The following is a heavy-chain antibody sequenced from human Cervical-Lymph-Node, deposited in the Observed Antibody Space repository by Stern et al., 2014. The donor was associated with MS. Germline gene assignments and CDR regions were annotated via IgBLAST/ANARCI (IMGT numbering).Heavy chain of an antibody. V-gene: IGHV3-30*18. D-gene: IGHD2-2*01. CDR1: GLTFSHYG. J-gene: IGHJ1*01. Sequence: VQLVESGGGVVQPGKSLRLSCAASGLTFSHYGMHWVRQAPGKGLEWVSFISYDESNKYYAESVQGRFTISRDNSKNTLYLQMNSLRTEDTAVYYCAKGILPATLRDYFHHWGQGTLVTVSS. CDR2: ISYDESNK. CDR3: AKGILPATLRDYFHH.